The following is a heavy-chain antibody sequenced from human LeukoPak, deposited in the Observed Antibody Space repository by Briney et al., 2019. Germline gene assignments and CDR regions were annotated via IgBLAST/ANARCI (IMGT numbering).Heavy chain of an antibody. CDR2: IRSKANSYAT. J-gene: IGHJ4*02. CDR3: TRSQYYYDSSGYYAHYFDY. CDR1: GFTFSGSV. D-gene: IGHD3-22*01. Sequence: PGGSLRLSCAASGFTFSGSVMHWVRQASGKGLEWVGRIRSKANSYATAYAASVKGRFTISRDDSKNTAYLQMNSLKTEDTAVYYCTRSQYYYDSSGYYAHYFDYWGQGTLVTVSS. V-gene: IGHV3-73*01.